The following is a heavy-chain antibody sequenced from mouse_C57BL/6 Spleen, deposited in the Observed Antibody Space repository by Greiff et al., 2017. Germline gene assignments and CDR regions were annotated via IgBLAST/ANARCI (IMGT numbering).Heavy chain of an antibody. Sequence: VQLQQPGAELVKPGASVKLSCKASGYTFTSYWMQWVKQRPGQGLEWIGEIDPSDSCTNYNQKFKGKATLTVDTTSSTAYMQLSSLTSEDSAVYYCARQGGTTVVNYWGQGTTLTVSS. D-gene: IGHD1-1*01. V-gene: IGHV1-50*01. J-gene: IGHJ2*01. CDR2: IDPSDSCT. CDR1: GYTFTSYW. CDR3: ARQGGTTVVNY.